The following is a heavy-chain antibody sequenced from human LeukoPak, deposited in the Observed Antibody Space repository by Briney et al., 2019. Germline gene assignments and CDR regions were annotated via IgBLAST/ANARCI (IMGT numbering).Heavy chain of an antibody. D-gene: IGHD6-19*01. V-gene: IGHV3-48*03. CDR2: ISSSGSTI. CDR3: ARDKVGGSMAGSNFDY. J-gene: IGHJ4*02. Sequence: SGGSLRLSCAASGFTFSSYEMNWVRQAPGKGLEWVSYISSSGSTIYYADSVKGRFTISRDNAKNSLFLQMNSLRGEDTAVYYCARDKVGGSMAGSNFDYWGQGTLVTVSS. CDR1: GFTFSSYE.